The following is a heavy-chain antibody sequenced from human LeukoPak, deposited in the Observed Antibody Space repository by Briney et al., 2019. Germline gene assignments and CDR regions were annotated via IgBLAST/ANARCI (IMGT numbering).Heavy chain of an antibody. Sequence: SGPTLVDPTQTLTLTCTFSGFSLTTSEVAVGWIRQPPGKALEWLALIYGAGEIHYSPSLNNGLTITKDTSKNQVVLTMTNMDPVDTATYYCAHRDGGYFDYWGQGTLVTVSS. CDR2: IYGAGEI. V-gene: IGHV2-5*02. J-gene: IGHJ4*02. CDR3: AHRDGGYFDY. CDR1: GFSLTTSEVA. D-gene: IGHD2-15*01.